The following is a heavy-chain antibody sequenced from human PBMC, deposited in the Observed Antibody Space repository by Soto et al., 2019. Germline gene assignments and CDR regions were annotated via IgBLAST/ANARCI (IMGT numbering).Heavy chain of an antibody. CDR1: GFTFSSYS. Sequence: GGSLRLSCAASGFTFSSYSMNWVRQAPGKGLEWVSYISSSSSTIYYADSVKGRFTISRDNAKNSLYLQMNSLRDEDTAVYYCAREWYYDILTGYYRAQTDAFDIWGQGTMVTVSS. J-gene: IGHJ3*02. V-gene: IGHV3-48*02. CDR3: AREWYYDILTGYYRAQTDAFDI. CDR2: ISSSSSTI. D-gene: IGHD3-9*01.